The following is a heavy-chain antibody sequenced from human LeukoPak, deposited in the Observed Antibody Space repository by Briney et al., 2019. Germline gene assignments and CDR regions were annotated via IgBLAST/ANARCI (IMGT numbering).Heavy chain of an antibody. CDR3: ARDRGDPDYYFDQ. V-gene: IGHV3-33*01. J-gene: IGHJ4*02. Sequence: PGRSLRLSCAASGFTFSSYGIHWVRQAPGKGLEWVAVVWYDGSEKYYADSVNSRFTISRDNSKNTLYLQMNSLRAEDTAIYYCARDRGDPDYYFDQWGQGTLVTVSS. CDR1: GFTFSSYG. CDR2: VWYDGSEK. D-gene: IGHD7-27*01.